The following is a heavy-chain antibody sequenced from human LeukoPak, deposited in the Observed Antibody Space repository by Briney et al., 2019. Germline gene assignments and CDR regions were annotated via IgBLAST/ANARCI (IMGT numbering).Heavy chain of an antibody. J-gene: IGHJ3*02. V-gene: IGHV3-30*18. CDR3: AKEIDESLGAFDI. Sequence: GGSLRLSCVASGFTFSSYGMHWVRQAPGKGLEWVAVISYDGSNKYYADSVKGRFTISRDNSKNTLYLQMNSLRAEDTAVYYCAKEIDESLGAFDIWGQGTMVTVSS. CDR2: ISYDGSNK. CDR1: GFTFSSYG.